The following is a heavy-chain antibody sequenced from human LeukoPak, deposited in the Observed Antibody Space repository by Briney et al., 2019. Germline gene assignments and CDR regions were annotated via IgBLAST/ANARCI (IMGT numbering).Heavy chain of an antibody. CDR2: IWYDGSNK. Sequence: GKSLRLSCAASGFTFSNYGMHWVRQAPGKGLEWVALIWYDGSNKYYADSVKGRFTISRDNSKNTLYLQMNSLRDEDTAVYYCAKTLTVMVGFSPDYWGQGTLVTVFS. CDR3: AKTLTVMVGFSPDY. V-gene: IGHV3-33*06. CDR1: GFTFSNYG. J-gene: IGHJ4*02. D-gene: IGHD5-18*01.